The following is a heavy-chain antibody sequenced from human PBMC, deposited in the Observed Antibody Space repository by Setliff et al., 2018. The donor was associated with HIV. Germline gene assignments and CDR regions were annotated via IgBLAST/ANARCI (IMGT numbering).Heavy chain of an antibody. Sequence: PSETLSLTCTVSGGSFSDYYRSWIRQPPGKGLEWIGSIYRSGSTYDNPSLKSRVTISVDTSKNQFSLKLSSVTAADTAVYYCARGADMVHDAFDIWGQGTMVTVSS. CDR1: GGSFSDYY. D-gene: IGHD3-10*01. J-gene: IGHJ3*02. CDR3: ARGADMVHDAFDI. V-gene: IGHV4-59*05. CDR2: IYRSGST.